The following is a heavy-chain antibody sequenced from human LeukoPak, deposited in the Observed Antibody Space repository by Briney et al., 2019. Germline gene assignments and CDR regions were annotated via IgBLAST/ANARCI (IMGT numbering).Heavy chain of an antibody. Sequence: SETLSLTCTVPGGSISSYYWSWIRQPPGKGLEWIGYIYYSGSTNYNPSLKSRVTISVDTSKNQFSLKLSSVTAADTAVYYCARVPRYFDWSISYWYFDLWGRGTLVTVSS. CDR1: GGSISSYY. D-gene: IGHD3-9*01. V-gene: IGHV4-59*01. CDR3: ARVPRYFDWSISYWYFDL. CDR2: IYYSGST. J-gene: IGHJ2*01.